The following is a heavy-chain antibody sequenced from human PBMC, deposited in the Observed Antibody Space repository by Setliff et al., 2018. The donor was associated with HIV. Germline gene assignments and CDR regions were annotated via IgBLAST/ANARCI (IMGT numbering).Heavy chain of an antibody. Sequence: ASVKVSCKASGYTFTSYDINWVRQAPGQGLEWMGWINPKSGGTNSALKFQGRVTMTRDTSISTAYMELSSLRSDDTAMYYCATDPGYSSTWYSESFQHWGQGTVVTVSS. D-gene: IGHD6-13*01. J-gene: IGHJ1*01. CDR3: ATDPGYSSTWYSESFQH. CDR1: GYTFTSYD. CDR2: INPKSGGT. V-gene: IGHV1-2*02.